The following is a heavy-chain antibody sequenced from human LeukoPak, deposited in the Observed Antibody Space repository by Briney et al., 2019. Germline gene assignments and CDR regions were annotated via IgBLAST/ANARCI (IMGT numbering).Heavy chain of an antibody. CDR1: GGTFNIYA. D-gene: IGHD6-13*01. Sequence: SVKVSCKASGGTFNIYAINWVRQAPGQGIEWMGRIFPIFGTANYAQKFQGRVTVTTDESTNTAYMELSSLRPEDTAMYYCARDRGERDSSWSLPAHGFDIWGQGTMVTVSS. CDR2: IFPIFGTA. CDR3: ARDRGERDSSWSLPAHGFDI. V-gene: IGHV1-69*05. J-gene: IGHJ3*02.